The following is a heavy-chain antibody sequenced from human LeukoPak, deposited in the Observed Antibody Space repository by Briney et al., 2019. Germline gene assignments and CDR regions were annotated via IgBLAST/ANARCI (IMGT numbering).Heavy chain of an antibody. CDR3: AKSHITRYPLQYYFDL. J-gene: IGHJ4*02. V-gene: IGHV3-23*01. CDR1: GFTFSSYA. D-gene: IGHD2-21*01. CDR2: ISVTGDVT. Sequence: GGSLRLSCAASGFTFSSYAMSWLRQTPQKGLEWVSGISVTGDVTYYTDSVKGRFTIARDNSTTTLYLQLSSLRADDTAVYYCAKSHITRYPLQYYFDLWGQGAQVIVSS.